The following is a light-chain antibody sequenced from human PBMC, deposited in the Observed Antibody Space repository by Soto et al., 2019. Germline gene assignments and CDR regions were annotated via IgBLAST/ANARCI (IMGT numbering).Light chain of an antibody. Sequence: QSVLTQPPSASGTPGQRVTISCSGNTSNIGRSTVSWYQQFPGAAPKLLIYGNTQRPLGVPVRFSGSKSDTSASLAISGLPSEDEADYYCATWNDGVFVFGIGTKVTVL. CDR3: ATWNDGVFV. CDR1: TSNIGRST. CDR2: GNT. V-gene: IGLV1-44*01. J-gene: IGLJ1*01.